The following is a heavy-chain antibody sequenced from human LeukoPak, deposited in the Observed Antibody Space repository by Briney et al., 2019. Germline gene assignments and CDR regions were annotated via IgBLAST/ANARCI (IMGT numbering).Heavy chain of an antibody. J-gene: IGHJ4*02. V-gene: IGHV3-21*01. CDR2: ISSSSSYI. CDR3: ARGDGKGSPYFDY. D-gene: IGHD2-15*01. Sequence: PGWSLRLSCAASGFTFSSYSMNWVRQAPGKGLEWVSSISSSSSYIYYADSVKGRFTISRDNAKNSLYLQMNSLRAEDTAVYYCARGDGKGSPYFDYWGQGTLVTVSS. CDR1: GFTFSSYS.